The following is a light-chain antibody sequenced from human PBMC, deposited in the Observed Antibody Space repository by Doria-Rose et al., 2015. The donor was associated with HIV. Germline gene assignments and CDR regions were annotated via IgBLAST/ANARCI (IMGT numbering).Light chain of an antibody. Sequence: TQSPSFLSTSVGDKITITCRASQGLSTSLAWYQQRPGKAPKLLIYAAATLQSGVPSRFSGSGSGTEFTLAISSLQPEDFATYYCQQLSSFPYTFGQGTKLE. CDR3: QQLSSFPYT. V-gene: IGKV1-9*01. CDR1: QGLSTS. J-gene: IGKJ2*01. CDR2: AAA.